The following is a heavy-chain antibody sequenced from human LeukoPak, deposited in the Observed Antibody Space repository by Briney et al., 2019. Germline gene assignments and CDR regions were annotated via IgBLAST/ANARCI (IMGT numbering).Heavy chain of an antibody. D-gene: IGHD5-18*01. V-gene: IGHV4-59*01. CDR1: GDSISSFY. J-gene: IGHJ4*02. CDR2: IYYSGST. CDR3: ARGNSYGPYFDY. Sequence: PSETLSLTCTVSGDSISSFYWSWIRQPPGKGLEWIGYIYYSGSTNYNPSLRSRVTISVDTSKNQFSLRLSSVTAADTAVYYCARGNSYGPYFDYWGQGTLVTVSS.